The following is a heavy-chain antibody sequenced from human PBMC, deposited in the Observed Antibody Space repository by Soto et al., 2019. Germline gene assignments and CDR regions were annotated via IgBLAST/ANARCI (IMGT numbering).Heavy chain of an antibody. CDR1: GFTFSSYA. V-gene: IGHV3-30-3*01. Sequence: QVQLVESGGGVVQPGRSLRLSCAASGFTFSSYAMHWVRQAPGKGLEWVAVISYDGSNKYYADSVKGRFTISRDNSKNTLYLQMNSLRAEDTAVYYCASTWMVRAPGDYWGQGTLVTVSS. CDR3: ASTWMVRAPGDY. J-gene: IGHJ4*02. CDR2: ISYDGSNK. D-gene: IGHD3-10*01.